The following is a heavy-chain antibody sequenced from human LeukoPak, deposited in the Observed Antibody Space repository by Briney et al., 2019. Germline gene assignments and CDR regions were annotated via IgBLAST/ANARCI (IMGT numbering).Heavy chain of an antibody. CDR3: ARDRRRAAAGTTLYYFDY. D-gene: IGHD6-13*01. V-gene: IGHV3-7*01. CDR1: GFTSSSYW. Sequence: GGSLRLSCAASGFTSSSYWMSWVRQAPGKGLEWVANIKQDGSEKYYVDSVTGRFTISRDNAKNSLYLQMNSLRAEDTAVYYCARDRRRAAAGTTLYYFDYWGQGTLVTVSS. J-gene: IGHJ4*02. CDR2: IKQDGSEK.